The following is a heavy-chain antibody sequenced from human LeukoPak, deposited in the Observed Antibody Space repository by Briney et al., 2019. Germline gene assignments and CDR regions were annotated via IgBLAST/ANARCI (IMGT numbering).Heavy chain of an antibody. Sequence: GASVKVSCKASGGTFSSYAISWVRQAPGQGLEWMGRIIPILGIANYAQRFQGRVTITADKSTSTAYMELSSLRSEDTAVYYCARTSGSYSRDAFDIWGQGTMVTVSS. J-gene: IGHJ3*02. D-gene: IGHD1-26*01. CDR1: GGTFSSYA. CDR2: IIPILGIA. CDR3: ARTSGSYSRDAFDI. V-gene: IGHV1-69*04.